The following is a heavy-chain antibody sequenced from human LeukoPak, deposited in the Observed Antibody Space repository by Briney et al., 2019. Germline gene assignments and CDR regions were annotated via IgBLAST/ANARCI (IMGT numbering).Heavy chain of an antibody. CDR3: ARDQEAFDY. V-gene: IGHV1-46*01. CDR2: IYPRDGST. CDR1: GYSFTNNY. J-gene: IGHJ4*02. Sequence: ASVTVSCKASGYSFTNNYIHWVRQAPGQGLEWMGMIYPRDGSTSYAQKFQGRVTVTRDTSTSTVHMELSGLRSEDTAVYYCARDQEAFDYWGQGTLVTVSS.